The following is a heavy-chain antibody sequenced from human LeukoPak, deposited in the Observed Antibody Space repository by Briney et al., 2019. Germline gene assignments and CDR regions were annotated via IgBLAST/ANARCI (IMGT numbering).Heavy chain of an antibody. V-gene: IGHV4-39*07. Sequence: SETLSLTCTVSGGSISSSSYYWGWIRQPPGKGLEWIGSIYYSGSTYYNPSLKSRVTISVDTSKNQFSLKLSSVTAADTAVYYCARDRGIAAVGPIFDPWGQGTLVTVSS. CDR3: ARDRGIAAVGPIFDP. CDR2: IYYSGST. D-gene: IGHD6-13*01. CDR1: GGSISSSSYY. J-gene: IGHJ5*02.